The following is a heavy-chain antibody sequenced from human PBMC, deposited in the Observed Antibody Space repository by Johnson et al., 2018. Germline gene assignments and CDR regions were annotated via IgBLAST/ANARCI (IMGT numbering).Heavy chain of an antibody. Sequence: VQLVESGGGLVQPGGSLRLSCAASGFTFSNYWIHWVRQAPGKGLVWVSRITSDGRNTGYADSVQGRVTPSRDNARNTVHLQMNSLRAEDTAVYYCARDYGKGTPLDIWGQGTMVTVSS. CDR2: ITSDGRNT. V-gene: IGHV3-74*01. CDR1: GFTFSNYW. D-gene: IGHD2-15*01. CDR3: ARDYGKGTPLDI. J-gene: IGHJ3*02.